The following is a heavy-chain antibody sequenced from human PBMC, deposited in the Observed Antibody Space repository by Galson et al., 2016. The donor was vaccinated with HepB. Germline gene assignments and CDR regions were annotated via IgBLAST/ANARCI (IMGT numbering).Heavy chain of an antibody. J-gene: IGHJ4*02. CDR2: ISGSGGTT. CDR1: GFTFSSYA. CDR3: AKEPNYDFWSGHPFDY. D-gene: IGHD3-3*01. V-gene: IGHV3-23*01. Sequence: RLSCAASGFTFSSYALSWVRQAPGKGLEWVSVISGSGGTTYYADSVKGRFTISRDNSKNALYLQMNSLRAEDTAVYYCAKEPNYDFWSGHPFDYWGQGTLVTVSS.